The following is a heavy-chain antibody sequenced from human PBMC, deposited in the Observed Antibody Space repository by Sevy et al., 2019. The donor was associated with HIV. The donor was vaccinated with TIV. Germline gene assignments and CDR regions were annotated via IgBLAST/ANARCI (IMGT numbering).Heavy chain of an antibody. Sequence: SETLSLTCTVSGVSITSLYWNWIRQPPGKGLEWIANIYYNGHINYNPSLKSRVTLSLDTSKNQFSLRLSSVTDADTAMYYCAGENAWGRGYSWGQGTLVTVSS. CDR2: IYYNGHI. CDR3: AGENAWGRGYS. D-gene: IGHD1-26*01. V-gene: IGHV4-59*08. CDR1: GVSITSLY. J-gene: IGHJ4*02.